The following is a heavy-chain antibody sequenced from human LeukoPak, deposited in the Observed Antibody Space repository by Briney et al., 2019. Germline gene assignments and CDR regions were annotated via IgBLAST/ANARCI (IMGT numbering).Heavy chain of an antibody. J-gene: IGHJ6*02. CDR1: GFTFSSYA. CDR3: ASQNYYYGMDV. CDR2: ISYDGSNK. Sequence: GGSLRPSCAASGFTFSSYAMHWVRQAPGKGLEWVAVISYDGSNKYYADSVKGRFTISRDNSKNTLYLQMNSLRAEDTAVYYCASQNYYYGMDVWGQGTTVTVSS. V-gene: IGHV3-30-3*01.